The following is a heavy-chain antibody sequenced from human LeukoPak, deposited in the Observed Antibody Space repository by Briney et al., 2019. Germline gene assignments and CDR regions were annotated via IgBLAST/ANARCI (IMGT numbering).Heavy chain of an antibody. CDR1: GFTFGDYA. Sequence: GGSLRLSCTASGFTFGDYAMSWFRQAPGKGLGWVGFIRSKAYGGTTEYPATVKGRFTISRDDSKSIAYLQMNSLKTEDTAVYYCTRDGPPWYSSGWKSNTGTRDYYYYYMDVWGKGTTVTVSS. CDR3: TRDGPPWYSSGWKSNTGTRDYYYYYMDV. V-gene: IGHV3-49*03. J-gene: IGHJ6*03. CDR2: IRSKAYGGTT. D-gene: IGHD6-19*01.